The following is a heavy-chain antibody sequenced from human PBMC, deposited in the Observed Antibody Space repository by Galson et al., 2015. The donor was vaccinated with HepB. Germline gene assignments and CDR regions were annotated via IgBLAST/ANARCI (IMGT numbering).Heavy chain of an antibody. CDR2: IGALDDRT. CDR1: GYTFTRYG. Sequence: SVKVSCKASGYTFTRYGFAWVRQVPGQGLEWMGWIGALDDRTHYAQKFQGRLTLTTDSSSSTAYMELRSLRSDDTAIYYCARDLMLSVVARDCLDPWGQGTLVIVST. J-gene: IGHJ5*02. D-gene: IGHD2-8*01. CDR3: ARDLMLSVVARDCLDP. V-gene: IGHV1-18*01.